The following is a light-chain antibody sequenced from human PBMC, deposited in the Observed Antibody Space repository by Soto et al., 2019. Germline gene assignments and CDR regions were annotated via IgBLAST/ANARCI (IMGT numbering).Light chain of an antibody. Sequence: DIVMTQSPDSLAVSLGEMATINCKSSQSVLYSSNNKNYLAWYQQKPGQPPTLLIYRASTRESSVPDQFSGRGSGTDFRLAISRLQAEDVSVYYCQQYYSPPSTFGQGTKLEIK. J-gene: IGKJ2*01. CDR2: RAS. V-gene: IGKV4-1*01. CDR1: QSVLYSSNNKNY. CDR3: QQYYSPPST.